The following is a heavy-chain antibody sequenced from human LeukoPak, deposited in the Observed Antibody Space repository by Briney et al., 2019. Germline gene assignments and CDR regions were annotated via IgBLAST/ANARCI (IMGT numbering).Heavy chain of an antibody. D-gene: IGHD3-16*01. CDR1: GFTFSSYG. Sequence: GGSLGLSCAASGFTFSSYGMHWVRQAPGKGLEWVAVISYDGSNKYYADSVKGRFTISRDNSKNTLYLQMNSLRAEDTAVYYCARVTFGGVTDYWGQGTLVTVSS. CDR3: ARVTFGGVTDY. CDR2: ISYDGSNK. J-gene: IGHJ4*02. V-gene: IGHV3-30*03.